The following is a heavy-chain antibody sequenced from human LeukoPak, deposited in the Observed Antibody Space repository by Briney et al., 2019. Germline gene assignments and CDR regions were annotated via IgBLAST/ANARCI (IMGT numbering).Heavy chain of an antibody. CDR3: ARHEGITMIMN. Sequence: GGSLILSCAASGFIVSTNYMSWVRQAPGKGLEWVSVIYSGGSTYYADSVKGRFTISRDNSKNSLYLQMNSLRAEDTAVYYCARHEGITMIMNWGQGTLVTVSS. J-gene: IGHJ4*02. V-gene: IGHV3-66*04. CDR1: GFIVSTNY. D-gene: IGHD3-22*01. CDR2: IYSGGST.